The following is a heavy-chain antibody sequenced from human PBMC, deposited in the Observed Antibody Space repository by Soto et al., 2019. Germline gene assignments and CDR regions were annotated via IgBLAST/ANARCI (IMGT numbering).Heavy chain of an antibody. CDR1: GYTFTEVS. CDR2: FDPDGGET. J-gene: IGHJ5*02. D-gene: IGHD1-7*01. CDR3: APVNSNYKRGWLDP. V-gene: IGHV1-24*01. Sequence: ASVKVSCKVSGYTFTEVSIYWVRQAPGQGLEWMGGFDPDGGETVYTQKFQGRVRMTEDTSTETAYMEVSSLRPEDTAVYYCAPVNSNYKRGWLDPWGQGTLVTVSS.